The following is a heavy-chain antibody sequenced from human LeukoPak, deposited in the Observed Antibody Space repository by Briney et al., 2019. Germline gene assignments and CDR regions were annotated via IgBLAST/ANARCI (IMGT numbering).Heavy chain of an antibody. CDR2: ISGSGGST. D-gene: IGHD3-16*01. CDR1: GFTFSSYA. CDR3: AKGYYDYVWGSYYFDY. J-gene: IGHJ4*02. V-gene: IGHV3-23*01. Sequence: GGSLRLSCAASGFTFSSYAMSWVRQAPGKGLEWVSAISGSGGSTYYADSVKGRFTISRDNSRDALYLQMSSLRAEDTAVYYCAKGYYDYVWGSYYFDYWGQGTLVTVSS.